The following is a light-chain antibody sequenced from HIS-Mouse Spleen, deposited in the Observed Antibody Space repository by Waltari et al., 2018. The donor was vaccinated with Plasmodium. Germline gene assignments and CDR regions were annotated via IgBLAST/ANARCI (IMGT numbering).Light chain of an antibody. Sequence: ELVMTQPPATLSVSPGERAPLPCRASQSVSSNLAWYQQKPGQAPRLLIYGASTRATGIPARFSGSGSGTEFTLTISSLQSEDFAVYYCQQYNNWSFTFGPGTKVDIK. CDR2: GAS. CDR3: QQYNNWSFT. V-gene: IGKV3-15*01. CDR1: QSVSSN. J-gene: IGKJ3*01.